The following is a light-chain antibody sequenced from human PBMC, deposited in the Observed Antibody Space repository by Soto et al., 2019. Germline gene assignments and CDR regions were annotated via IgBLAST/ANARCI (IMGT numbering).Light chain of an antibody. CDR3: QQSYSTPVT. J-gene: IGKJ4*01. V-gene: IGKV1-39*01. CDR1: QTISSS. CDR2: GAS. Sequence: DIQMTQSPSSLSASVGDRVTITCWASQTISSSLNWYQQKPGKAPKLLMYGASSLQSGVPTRFSGSGSGTDFTLTISSLQPEDFATYYCQQSYSTPVTFGGGTKVEIK.